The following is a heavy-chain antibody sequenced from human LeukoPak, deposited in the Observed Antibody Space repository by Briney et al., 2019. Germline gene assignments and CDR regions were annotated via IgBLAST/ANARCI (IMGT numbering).Heavy chain of an antibody. CDR1: GFTFSIYA. D-gene: IGHD2-2*01. J-gene: IGHJ4*02. CDR3: AKRYCSGTTCYGGEDH. V-gene: IGHV3-23*01. CDR2: ISGGGAT. Sequence: GGSLRLSCAASGFTFSIYAMTWVRQAPGKGLEWVSAISGGGATYYADSVKGRFTISRDNSKNTLYLPMNSLRAEDTALYYCAKRYCSGTTCYGGEDHWGQGTLVTVSS.